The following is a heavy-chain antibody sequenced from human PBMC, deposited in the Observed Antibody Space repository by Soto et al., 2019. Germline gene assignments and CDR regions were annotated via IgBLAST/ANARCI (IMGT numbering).Heavy chain of an antibody. CDR3: ARDPLNYYDSSGDY. CDR1: GFTFSSYS. V-gene: IGHV3-21*01. J-gene: IGHJ4*02. Sequence: PGGSLRLSCAASGFTFSSYSMNWVRQAPGKGLEWVSSISSSSSYIYYADSVKGRFTISRDNAKNSLYLQMNSLRAEDTAVYYCARDPLNYYDSSGDYWGQGTLVTVSS. CDR2: ISSSSSYI. D-gene: IGHD3-22*01.